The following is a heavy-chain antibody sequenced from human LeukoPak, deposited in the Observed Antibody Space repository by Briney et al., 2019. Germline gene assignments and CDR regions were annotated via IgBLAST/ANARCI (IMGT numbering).Heavy chain of an antibody. CDR1: GFTFSSYG. V-gene: IGHV3-33*01. D-gene: IGHD2-15*01. CDR2: IWYDGSNK. Sequence: PGGSLRLSCAASGFTFSSYGMHWVRQAPGKGLEWVAVIWYDGSNKYYADSVKGRFTISRDNSKSSLTLQMNSLRDDDTAVYYCARGYCSGGSCSSSYWGQGTLVTVSS. J-gene: IGHJ4*02. CDR3: ARGYCSGGSCSSSY.